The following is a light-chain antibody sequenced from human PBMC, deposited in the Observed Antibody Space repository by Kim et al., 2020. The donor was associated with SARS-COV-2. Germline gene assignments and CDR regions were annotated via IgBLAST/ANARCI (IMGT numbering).Light chain of an antibody. CDR1: QSQTGNY. J-gene: IGKJ2*01. Sequence: REKATHNRRASQSQTGNYIAWYQQKPGQPHRRLNYGVASRATGSPDRFSGSGSGTEFTINISRLEPEDFAVYYCQQCDSLYTFGQGTKLEI. CDR3: QQCDSLYT. V-gene: IGKV3-20*01. CDR2: GVA.